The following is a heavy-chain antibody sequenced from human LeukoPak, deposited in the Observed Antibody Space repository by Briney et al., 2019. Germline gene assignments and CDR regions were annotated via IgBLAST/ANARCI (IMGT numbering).Heavy chain of an antibody. V-gene: IGHV3-23*01. CDR1: GFTFSSYA. J-gene: IGHJ4*02. CDR2: ISGSGGST. D-gene: IGHD3/OR15-3a*01. CDR3: ASGAALQGLFGTLDY. Sequence: GGSLRLSCAASGFTFSSYAMSWVRQAPGKGLEWVSAISGSGGSTYYADSVKGRFTISRDNSKNTLYLQMNSLRAEDTAVYYCASGAALQGLFGTLDYWGQGTLVTVSS.